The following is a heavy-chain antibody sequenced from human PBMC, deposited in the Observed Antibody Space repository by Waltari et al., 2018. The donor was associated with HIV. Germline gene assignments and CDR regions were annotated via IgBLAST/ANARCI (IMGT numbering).Heavy chain of an antibody. CDR3: ARGYSSSRWIPLYH. CDR1: WFTFCNFA. Sequence: QVQLVESGGGVVQPGTSLTPSCAVSWFTFCNFAIHWVRQSTGKGLEWLAVFWSDGAEISYADSVKGRFTVSKDSSQKTLYLHLTSLRAEDTALYYCARGYSSSRWIPLYHWGRGTLVTVSS. D-gene: IGHD6-6*01. CDR2: FWSDGAEI. J-gene: IGHJ4*02. V-gene: IGHV3-33*01.